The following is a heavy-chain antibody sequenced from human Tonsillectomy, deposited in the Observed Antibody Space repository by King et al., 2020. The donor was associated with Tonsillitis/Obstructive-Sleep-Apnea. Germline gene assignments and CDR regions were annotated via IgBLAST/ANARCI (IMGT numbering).Heavy chain of an antibody. V-gene: IGHV3-23*04. CDR3: AKALAYCAGECYSAHDY. CDR1: GFTFSTYA. Sequence: VQLVESGGGLVQPGGSLRLSCAASGFTFSTYAMSWVRQAPGKGLEWVSAISGSGGSTYYADSVKGRFTISRDNSKNTLYLQMNSLRAEDTAVYYCAKALAYCAGECYSAHDYWGKGTLVTVSS. CDR2: ISGSGGST. J-gene: IGHJ4*02. D-gene: IGHD2-21*01.